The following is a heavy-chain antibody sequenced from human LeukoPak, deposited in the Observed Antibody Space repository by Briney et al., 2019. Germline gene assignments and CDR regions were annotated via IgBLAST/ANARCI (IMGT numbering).Heavy chain of an antibody. CDR1: GFTVSSNY. Sequence: GVSLRLSCAASGFTVSSNYMSWVRQAPGQGLEWVSVIYSGGSAYYADSVKGRFTISRDNSKNTLYLQMNSLRAEDTAVYYCARDPYDSSGFALDYWGQGTLVTVSS. CDR3: ARDPYDSSGFALDY. V-gene: IGHV3-66*01. D-gene: IGHD3-22*01. CDR2: IYSGGSA. J-gene: IGHJ4*02.